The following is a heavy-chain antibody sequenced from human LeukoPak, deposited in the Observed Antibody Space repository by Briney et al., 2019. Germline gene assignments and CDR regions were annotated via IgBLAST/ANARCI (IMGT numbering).Heavy chain of an antibody. CDR3: ARGYYDSSGYYYHGIDY. CDR2: INHSGST. Sequence: SETLSLTCAVYGGSFSGYYWSWIRQPPGKGLEWIGEINHSGSTNYNPSLKSRVTISVDTSKNHFSLKLSSVTAADTAVYYCARGYYDSSGYYYHGIDYWGQGALVTVSS. V-gene: IGHV4-34*01. CDR1: GGSFSGYY. J-gene: IGHJ4*02. D-gene: IGHD3-22*01.